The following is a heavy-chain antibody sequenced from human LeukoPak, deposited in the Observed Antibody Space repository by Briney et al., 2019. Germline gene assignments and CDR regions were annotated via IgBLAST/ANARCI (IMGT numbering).Heavy chain of an antibody. CDR2: ISPNSGGT. D-gene: IGHD3-10*01. J-gene: IGHJ5*02. V-gene: IGHV1-2*02. CDR3: ARGGSGSYFSWLDP. CDR1: GYTFTGYY. Sequence: EASVKVSCKASGYTFTGYYIHWVRQAPGQGLECMGWISPNSGGTNYAQKFQGRVIMTRDTSISTAYMELSRLRSDDTAVYYCARGGSGSYFSWLDPWGQGTLVTVSS.